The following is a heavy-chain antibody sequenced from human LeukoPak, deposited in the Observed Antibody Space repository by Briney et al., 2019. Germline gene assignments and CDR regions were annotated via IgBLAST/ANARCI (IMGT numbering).Heavy chain of an antibody. Sequence: GGSLRLSCAASGFTLSSYAMHWVRLAPGKGLEWVAVISYDGSNKYYADSVKGRFTISRDNSKNTLYLQMNSLRAEDTAVYYCARDAITMVRGGGPFDYWGQGTLVTVSS. J-gene: IGHJ4*02. D-gene: IGHD3-10*01. CDR2: ISYDGSNK. CDR1: GFTLSSYA. CDR3: ARDAITMVRGGGPFDY. V-gene: IGHV3-30*04.